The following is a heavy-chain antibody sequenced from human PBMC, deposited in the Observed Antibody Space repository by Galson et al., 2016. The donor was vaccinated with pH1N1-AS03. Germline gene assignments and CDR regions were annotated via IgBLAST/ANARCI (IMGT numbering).Heavy chain of an antibody. V-gene: IGHV1-3*01. CDR2: INAGNGNT. Sequence: SVKVSCKASGYTFISYVMHWVRQAPGQRLEWMGWINAGNGNTTYSQSFQGRVTITRDTSASKAYMELSSLRSEVTAVYYCARGRGSYGMDVWGQGTTVTVSS. D-gene: IGHD1-26*01. J-gene: IGHJ6*02. CDR3: ARGRGSYGMDV. CDR1: GYTFISYV.